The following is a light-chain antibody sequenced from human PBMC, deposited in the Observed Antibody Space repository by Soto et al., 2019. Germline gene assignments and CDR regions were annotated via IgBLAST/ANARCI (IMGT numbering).Light chain of an antibody. CDR2: DDS. CDR1: NIGGKS. V-gene: IGLV3-21*02. J-gene: IGLJ3*02. CDR3: SSYISSGTRV. Sequence: SYELTQPPSVSVAPGQTASITCGGNNIGGKSVNWYQQKPGQAPVVVVYDDSDRPSGIPERFSGSKSGNTASLTISGLQAEDEADYYCSSYISSGTRVFGGGTKVTVL.